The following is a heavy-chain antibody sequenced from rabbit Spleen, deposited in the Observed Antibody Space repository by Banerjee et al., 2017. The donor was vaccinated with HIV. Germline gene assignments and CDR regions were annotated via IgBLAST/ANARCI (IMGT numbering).Heavy chain of an antibody. CDR3: ARDLAGVTGWNFYL. CDR2: INIVTGKT. CDR1: VFSFSNKAV. V-gene: IGHV1S45*01. Sequence: QEQLVESGGGLVKPGGTLTLTCTASVFSFSNKAVMCWVRQAPGKGLQWIACINIVTGKTVYASWAKGRFIMSRTSSTTVFLQMTSLTAADRATYFCARDLAGVTGWNFYLWGPGTLVTVS. D-gene: IGHD4-1*01. J-gene: IGHJ4*01.